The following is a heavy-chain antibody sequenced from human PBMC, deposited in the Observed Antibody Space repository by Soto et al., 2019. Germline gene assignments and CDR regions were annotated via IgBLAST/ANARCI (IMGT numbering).Heavy chain of an antibody. CDR2: INHSGST. CDR3: ARGPYYYGSGSYPQFDY. CDR1: GGSFSGYY. D-gene: IGHD3-10*01. Sequence: SEILSLTCAVYGGSFSGYYWSWIRQPPGKGLEWIGEINHSGSTNYNPSLKSRVTISVDTSKNQFSLKLSSVAAADTAVYYCARGPYYYGSGSYPQFDYWGQGTLVTVSS. J-gene: IGHJ4*02. V-gene: IGHV4-34*01.